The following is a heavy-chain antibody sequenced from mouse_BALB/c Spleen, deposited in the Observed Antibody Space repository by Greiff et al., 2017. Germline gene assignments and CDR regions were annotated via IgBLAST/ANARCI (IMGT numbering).Heavy chain of an antibody. D-gene: IGHD2-2*01. Sequence: DLVKPGASVKLSCKASGYTFTSYWINWIKQRPRQGLEWIGRIAPGSGSTYYNEMFKGKATLTVDTSSSTAYIQLSSLSSEDSAVYFCARRGGYERGAYFDYWGQGTTLTVSS. V-gene: IGHV1S41*01. J-gene: IGHJ2*01. CDR3: ARRGGYERGAYFDY. CDR2: IAPGSGST. CDR1: GYTFTSYW.